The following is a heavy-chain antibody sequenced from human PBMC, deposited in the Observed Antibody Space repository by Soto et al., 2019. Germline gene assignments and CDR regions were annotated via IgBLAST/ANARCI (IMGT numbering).Heavy chain of an antibody. Sequence: EVQLVESGGGLVQPGGSLRLSCAASGFTFSDHYMDWVRQAPGKGLEWVGRIRNKANSYTTEYAASVKGRFTISRDDSKNSLYLQMNSLKTEDTAVYYCARGGTMVQFAYWGQGPLVTVSS. J-gene: IGHJ4*02. CDR1: GFTFSDHY. V-gene: IGHV3-72*01. CDR2: IRNKANSYTT. CDR3: ARGGTMVQFAY. D-gene: IGHD3-10*01.